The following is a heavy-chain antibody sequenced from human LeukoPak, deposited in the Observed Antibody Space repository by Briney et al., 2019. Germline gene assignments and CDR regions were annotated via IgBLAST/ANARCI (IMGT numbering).Heavy chain of an antibody. Sequence: GGSPRLSCAASGFTFRSYAMNWVRQAPGKGLEWVSTISGSGGGTYYADFVKGRFTISRDNSKNTLYLQMNSLRAEDTAVYYCAKYPIGYDSSGPIDYWGQGTLVTVSS. V-gene: IGHV3-23*01. CDR3: AKYPIGYDSSGPIDY. CDR1: GFTFRSYA. J-gene: IGHJ4*02. D-gene: IGHD3-22*01. CDR2: ISGSGGGT.